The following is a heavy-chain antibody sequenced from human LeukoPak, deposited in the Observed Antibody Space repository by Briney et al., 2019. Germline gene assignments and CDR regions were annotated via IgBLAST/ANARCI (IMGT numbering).Heavy chain of an antibody. D-gene: IGHD3-3*01. CDR3: AKDGADFWSGYYIDAFDI. Sequence: ASVKVSCKASGYTFTSYGISWVRQAPGQGLEWMGWISAYNGNTNYAQKLQGRVTMTTDTSTSTAYMELRSLRSDDTAVYYCAKDGADFWSGYYIDAFDIWGQGTMVTVSS. V-gene: IGHV1-18*01. J-gene: IGHJ3*02. CDR2: ISAYNGNT. CDR1: GYTFTSYG.